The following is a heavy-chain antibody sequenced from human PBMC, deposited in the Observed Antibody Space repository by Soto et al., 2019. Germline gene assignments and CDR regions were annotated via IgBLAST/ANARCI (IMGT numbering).Heavy chain of an antibody. D-gene: IGHD2-8*01. CDR1: GASIRNSAYY. V-gene: IGHV4-31*03. CDR3: ARGVSS. Sequence: QVQLQESGPGLVKPSQTLYLTCNVSGASIRNSAYYWNWVRQHPGKGLEWIGSIYYSGNTYYNPSLVSRLTISVDTSKNQFSLKVTSMTAADTAVYYCARGVSSWGQGTLVTVSS. J-gene: IGHJ5*02. CDR2: IYYSGNT.